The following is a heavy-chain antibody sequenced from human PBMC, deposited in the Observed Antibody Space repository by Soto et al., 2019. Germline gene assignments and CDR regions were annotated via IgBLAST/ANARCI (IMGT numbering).Heavy chain of an antibody. V-gene: IGHV4-59*08. D-gene: IGHD6-19*01. Sequence: SETLSLTCTVSGGSISSYYWSWIRQPPGKGLEWIGYIYYSGSTNYNPSLKSRVTISVDTSKNQFSLKLSSVTAADTAVYYCARRYSSLFDYWGQGTLVTVSS. CDR1: GGSISSYY. CDR2: IYYSGST. CDR3: ARRYSSLFDY. J-gene: IGHJ4*02.